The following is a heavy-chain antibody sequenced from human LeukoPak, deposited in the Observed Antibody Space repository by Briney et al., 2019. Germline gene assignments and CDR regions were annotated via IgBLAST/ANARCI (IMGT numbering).Heavy chain of an antibody. CDR3: AKGLLGGDRGIYYEVGELGIDV. CDR1: GFTFSSYG. D-gene: IGHD1-26*01. J-gene: IGHJ6*02. CDR2: ISYDGSNK. V-gene: IGHV3-30*18. Sequence: PGGSLRLSCAVSGFTFSSYGTHWVRQAPGKGLEWVAVISYDGSNKYYADSVKGRFTISRDKSKNTLYLQMNSLSAEDTAVYYCAKGLLGGDRGIYYEVGELGIDVWGQGTTVTVSS.